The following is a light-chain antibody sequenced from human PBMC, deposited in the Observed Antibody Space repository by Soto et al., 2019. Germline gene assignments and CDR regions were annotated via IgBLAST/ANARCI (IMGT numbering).Light chain of an antibody. Sequence: DIQMTQSPSSLSASVGDRVTITCRASQGISNYLAWYQQKPGKVPKLLIYAASTLQSGVPSRFSGSGSGTDFTIPISSLQPEDVATYYCQKYNSAPHTFGEGTKLEIK. CDR2: AAS. V-gene: IGKV1-27*01. CDR3: QKYNSAPHT. CDR1: QGISNY. J-gene: IGKJ2*01.